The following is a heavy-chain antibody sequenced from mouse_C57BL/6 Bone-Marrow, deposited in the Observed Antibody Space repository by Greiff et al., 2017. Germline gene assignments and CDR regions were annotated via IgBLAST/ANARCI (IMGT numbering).Heavy chain of an antibody. J-gene: IGHJ2*01. CDR3: ARTWVPDY. CDR2: INPSNGGT. Sequence: PGQGLEWIGNINPSNGGTNYNEKFKSKATLTVDKSSSTAYMQLSSLTSEDSAVYYCARTWVPDYWGQGTTLTVSS. D-gene: IGHD4-1*01. V-gene: IGHV1-53*01.